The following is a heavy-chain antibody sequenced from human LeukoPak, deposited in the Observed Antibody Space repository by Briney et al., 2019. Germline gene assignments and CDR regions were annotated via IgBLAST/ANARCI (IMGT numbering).Heavy chain of an antibody. J-gene: IGHJ3*02. V-gene: IGHV4-59*01. D-gene: IGHD6-13*01. Sequence: SETLSLTCTVSGGSISSYYWSWIRQPPGKGLEWVGYIYYSGSTNYNPSLKSRVTISLDTSKNQFSLKLTSVTAADTAVYYCARDRGSSSYDAFDIWGQGTMVTVSS. CDR3: ARDRGSSSYDAFDI. CDR2: IYYSGST. CDR1: GGSISSYY.